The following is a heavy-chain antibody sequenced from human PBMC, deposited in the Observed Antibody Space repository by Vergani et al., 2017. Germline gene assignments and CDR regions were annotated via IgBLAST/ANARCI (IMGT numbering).Heavy chain of an antibody. V-gene: IGHV3-53*01. CDR2: IYSGGST. J-gene: IGHJ4*02. CDR1: GFTVSSNY. CDR3: AREENSSGYLDY. D-gene: IGHD3-22*01. Sequence: EVQLVESGGGLVQPGRSLRLSCAASGFTVSSNYMSWVRQAPGKGLEWVSVIYSGGSTYYADSVKGRFTISRDNSKNTLYLQMNSLRAEDTAVYYCAREENSSGYLDYWGQGTLVTVSS.